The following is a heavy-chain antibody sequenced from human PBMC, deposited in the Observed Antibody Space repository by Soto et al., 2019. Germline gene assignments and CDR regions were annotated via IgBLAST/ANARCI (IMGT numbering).Heavy chain of an antibody. CDR2: IYYSGST. CDR1: GGSISSRGYY. J-gene: IGHJ5*02. CDR3: ATSNWFDP. V-gene: IGHV4-39*01. Sequence: QLQLQESGPGLVKPSETLSLTCTVSGGSISSRGYYWGWIRQPPGKGLEWIGTIYYSGSTYYNPSLKSLVPISVDTSKNQFSLKLSSVTAADTAVYYCATSNWFDPWGQGTLVTVSS.